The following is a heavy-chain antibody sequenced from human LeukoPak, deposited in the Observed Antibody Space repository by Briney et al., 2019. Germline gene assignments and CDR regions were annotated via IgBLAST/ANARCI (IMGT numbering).Heavy chain of an antibody. CDR3: ARDLDTYVLLIAYDTFDI. Sequence: GGSLRLSCEASGLTFSRDWMGWVRQAPGKGLEWVANIRQDGGETYYGDSVKGRFIISRDNAKNSLFLQMNRLRAEDTAVYYCARDLDTYVLLIAYDTFDIWGQGTMVTVAS. CDR1: GLTFSRDW. V-gene: IGHV3-7*01. J-gene: IGHJ3*02. CDR2: IRQDGGET. D-gene: IGHD2-21*01.